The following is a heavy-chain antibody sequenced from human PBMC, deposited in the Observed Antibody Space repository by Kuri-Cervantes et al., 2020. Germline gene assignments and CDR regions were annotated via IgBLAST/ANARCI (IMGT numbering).Heavy chain of an antibody. CDR2: ISDSSSTI. J-gene: IGHJ3*02. CDR3: ARSFDI. Sequence: GESLKISCAASGFTFSTYSMNWVRQAPGKGLEWVSYISDSSSTIYYAGSVKGRFTISRDNTKTSVFLQMNSLRAEDTAVYYCARSFDIWGQGTVVTVSS. CDR1: GFTFSTYS. V-gene: IGHV3-48*01.